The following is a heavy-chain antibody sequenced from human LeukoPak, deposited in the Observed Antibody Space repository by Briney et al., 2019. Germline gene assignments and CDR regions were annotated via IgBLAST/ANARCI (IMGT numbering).Heavy chain of an antibody. D-gene: IGHD2-2*01. V-gene: IGHV1-69*13. CDR2: IIPIFGTA. J-gene: IGHJ4*02. CDR1: GGTFSSYA. Sequence: SVKVSCKASGGTFSSYAISWVRQAPGQGLEWMGGIIPIFGTANYAQKFQGRVTITADESTSTAYMELRSLRSDDTAVYYCARDPRYCSSTSCLFGGYFDYWGQGTLVTVSS. CDR3: ARDPRYCSSTSCLFGGYFDY.